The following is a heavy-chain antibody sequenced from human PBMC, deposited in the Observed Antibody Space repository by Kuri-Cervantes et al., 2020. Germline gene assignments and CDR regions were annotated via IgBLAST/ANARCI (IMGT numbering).Heavy chain of an antibody. V-gene: IGHV3-23*01. CDR2: ISGSGGST. D-gene: IGHD3-16*01. Sequence: GGSLRLSCAASGFTFSSYAMSWVRQAPGKGLEWVSAISGSGGSTYYADSVKGRFTISRDNAKNTLYLQMNSLRAEDTAVYYCARPPGDPQTYYYYYMDVWGKGTTVTVSS. CDR1: GFTFSSYA. CDR3: ARPPGDPQTYYYYYMDV. J-gene: IGHJ6*03.